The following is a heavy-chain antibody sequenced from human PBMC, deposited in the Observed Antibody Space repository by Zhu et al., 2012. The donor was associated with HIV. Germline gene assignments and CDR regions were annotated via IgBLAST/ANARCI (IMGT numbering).Heavy chain of an antibody. CDR3: AKFDSRSHRAY. V-gene: IGHV4-39*07. Sequence: QVQVQESGPGLVTPSETLSLTCSVSGDSISSSNYYGGWIRQPPGKGLEWIASIFYTGSAYYNPSLKSRVTISKDTSKNQLSLKLTSVTAADTASYHCAKFDSRSHRAYWGQGTLLTVSS. D-gene: IGHD3-10*01. J-gene: IGHJ4*02. CDR1: GDSISSSNYY. CDR2: IFYTGSA.